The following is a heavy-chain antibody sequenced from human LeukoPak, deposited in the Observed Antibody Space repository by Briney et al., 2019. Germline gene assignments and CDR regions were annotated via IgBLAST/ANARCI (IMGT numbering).Heavy chain of an antibody. D-gene: IGHD3-10*01. CDR3: ASNYYGSGSLDY. CDR2: IYYSGST. J-gene: IGHJ4*02. CDR1: GGSISSYY. Sequence: SETLSLTCTVSGGSISSYYWSWIRHPPGKGLEGIGYIYYSGSTNYNPSLKSRVTISVDTSKNQFSLKLSSVTAADTAVYYCASNYYGSGSLDYWGQGNLVTVSS. V-gene: IGHV4-59*08.